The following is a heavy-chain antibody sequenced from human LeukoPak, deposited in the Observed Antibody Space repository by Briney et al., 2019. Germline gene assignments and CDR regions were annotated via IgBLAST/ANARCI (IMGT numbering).Heavy chain of an antibody. CDR2: IIHSGST. CDR1: GGSISSSNW. D-gene: IGHD3-22*01. J-gene: IGHJ6*02. Sequence: SETLSLTCAVSGGSISSSNWWSWVRQPPGKGLEWIGEIIHSGSTNYNPSLKSRVTISVDKSKNQFSLKLSSVTAADTAVYYCARWRYDSSGYYYYYGMDVWGQGTTVTVSS. CDR3: ARWRYDSSGYYYYYGMDV. V-gene: IGHV4-4*02.